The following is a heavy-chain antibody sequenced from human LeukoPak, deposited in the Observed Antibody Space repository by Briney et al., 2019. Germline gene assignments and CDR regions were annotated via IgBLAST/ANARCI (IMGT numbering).Heavy chain of an antibody. V-gene: IGHV3-21*06. D-gene: IGHD5-18*01. CDR2: IDSSGGYM. Sequence: GGSLRLSCEASGFPFNTYSMNWARQAPGKGLEWVSSIDSSGGYMFYADSVKGRFIISRDNAKDSLYLQMNSLRVEDTAVYYCAKMAADTAMVNYWGQGILVTVSS. CDR1: GFPFNTYS. CDR3: AKMAADTAMVNY. J-gene: IGHJ4*02.